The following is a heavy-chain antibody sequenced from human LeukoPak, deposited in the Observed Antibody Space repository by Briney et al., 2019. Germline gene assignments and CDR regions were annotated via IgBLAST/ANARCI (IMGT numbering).Heavy chain of an antibody. CDR2: IYHSGST. CDR1: GYSISSGYY. J-gene: IGHJ4*02. V-gene: IGHV4-38-2*02. D-gene: IGHD4-11*01. CDR3: ARDGYSNSFDY. Sequence: SETLSLTCTVSGYSISSGYYWGWIRQPPGKGLEWIGSIYHSGSTYYNPSLRSRVTISVDTSKNQFSLKLSSVTAADTAVYYCARDGYSNSFDYWGQGTLVTVSS.